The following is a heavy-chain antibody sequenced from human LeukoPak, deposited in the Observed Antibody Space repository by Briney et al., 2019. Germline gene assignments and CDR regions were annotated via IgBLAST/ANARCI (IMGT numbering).Heavy chain of an antibody. CDR1: GFTFGSYS. CDR2: ISSSSSYI. CDR3: ASCYDYYYYYHMDV. J-gene: IGHJ6*03. D-gene: IGHD2-2*01. V-gene: IGHV3-21*01. Sequence: GGSLRLSCAASGFTFGSYSMNWVRQAPGKGLEWVSSISSSSSYIYYADSVKGRFTISRDNAKNSLYLQMNSLRAEDTAVYYCASCYDYYYYYHMDVWGKGTTVTVSS.